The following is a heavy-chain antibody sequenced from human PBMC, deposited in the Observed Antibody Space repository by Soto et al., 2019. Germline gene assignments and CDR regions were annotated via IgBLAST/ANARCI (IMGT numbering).Heavy chain of an antibody. V-gene: IGHV3-23*01. Sequence: GGTLRLSCAASGFTLSDSAMSWVRRAPGKGLEWVSTISGSGGTTHYEDSVKGRFTISGDNSKNTLYLQMNSLRPEDTAVYYCAKGKQWLVPGWFDPWGLGALVTVSS. CDR2: ISGSGGTT. CDR1: GFTLSDSA. D-gene: IGHD6-19*01. J-gene: IGHJ5*02. CDR3: AKGKQWLVPGWFDP.